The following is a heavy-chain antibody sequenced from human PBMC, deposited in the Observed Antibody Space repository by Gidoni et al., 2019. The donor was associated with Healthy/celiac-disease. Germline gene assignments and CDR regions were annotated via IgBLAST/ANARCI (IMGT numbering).Heavy chain of an antibody. CDR3: AKVRAIFGVGGIDY. V-gene: IGHV3-30*18. CDR1: GFPSSSYG. D-gene: IGHD3-3*01. J-gene: IGHJ4*02. Sequence: QVQLVESGGGVVQPGRSLRLSCTASGFPSSSYGMHWVRQAPGKGLEWVAVISYDGSNKYYADSVKGRFTISRDNSKNTLYLQMNSLRAEDTAVYYCAKVRAIFGVGGIDYWGQGTLVTVSS. CDR2: ISYDGSNK.